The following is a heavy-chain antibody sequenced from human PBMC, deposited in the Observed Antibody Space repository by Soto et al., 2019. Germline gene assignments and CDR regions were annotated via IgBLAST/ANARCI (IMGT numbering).Heavy chain of an antibody. Sequence: VQLVESGGGVVQPGRSLRLSCAASGFTFSSYGMHWVRQAPGKGLEWVAVIWYDGSNKYYADSVKGRFTISRDNSKNTLYLQMNSLRAEDTAVYYCARDSGWFGELPDYWGQGTLVTVSS. CDR1: GFTFSSYG. V-gene: IGHV3-33*01. J-gene: IGHJ4*02. CDR2: IWYDGSNK. D-gene: IGHD3-10*01. CDR3: ARDSGWFGELPDY.